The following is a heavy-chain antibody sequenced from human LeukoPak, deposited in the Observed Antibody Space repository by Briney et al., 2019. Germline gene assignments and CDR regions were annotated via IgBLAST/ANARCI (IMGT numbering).Heavy chain of an antibody. D-gene: IGHD6-13*01. Sequence: ASVKVSCKASGYTFTSYGISWVRQAPGQGLEWMGWISAYNGNTNYAQKLQGRVTMTTDTSTSTAYTELRSLRSDDTAVYYGARERYRGIAPAGWFDPWGQGTLVTVSS. CDR1: GYTFTSYG. CDR3: ARERYRGIAPAGWFDP. V-gene: IGHV1-18*01. CDR2: ISAYNGNT. J-gene: IGHJ5*01.